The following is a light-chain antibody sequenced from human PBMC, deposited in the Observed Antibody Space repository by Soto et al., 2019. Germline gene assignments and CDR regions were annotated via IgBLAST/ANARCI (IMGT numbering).Light chain of an antibody. Sequence: ALPLTQSPSSLSASVGDRVTITFRASQGISSALAWYQQKPGKAPKLLIYDASSLESGVPSRFSGSGSGTDFTLTISSLQPEDFATYYCQQFNNYPITFGQGTRLEIK. CDR3: QQFNNYPIT. J-gene: IGKJ5*01. V-gene: IGKV1D-13*01. CDR1: QGISSA. CDR2: DAS.